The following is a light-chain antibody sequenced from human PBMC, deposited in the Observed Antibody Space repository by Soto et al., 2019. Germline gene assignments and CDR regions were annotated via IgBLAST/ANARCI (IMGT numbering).Light chain of an antibody. CDR2: GAS. Sequence: EIVMTQSSATLSVSPGERATLSCRASQSVYSNLAWYQQKPGQAPRLLIYGASSRASRIPVRFSGSGSGTEFTLTISSLQSEDFAVYYCQQYNSWPRTFGQGTKVEIK. CDR3: QQYNSWPRT. J-gene: IGKJ1*01. CDR1: QSVYSN. V-gene: IGKV3-15*01.